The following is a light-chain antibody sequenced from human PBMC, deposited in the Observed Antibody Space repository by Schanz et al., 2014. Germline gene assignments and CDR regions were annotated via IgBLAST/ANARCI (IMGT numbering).Light chain of an antibody. CDR1: QNISNY. Sequence: DIQMTQSPSSLSASVGDRVTLTCRASQNISNYLNWYQRNPGKAPKLLIYAASSLQSGVPSRFSGSGSGTDFTLTISSLQPEDFATYYCQQSYSTPWTFGQGTKVEIK. CDR3: QQSYSTPWT. J-gene: IGKJ1*01. CDR2: AAS. V-gene: IGKV1-39*01.